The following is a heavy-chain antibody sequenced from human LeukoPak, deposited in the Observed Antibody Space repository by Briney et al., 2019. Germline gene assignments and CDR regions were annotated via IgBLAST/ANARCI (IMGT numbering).Heavy chain of an antibody. CDR1: GGSISSYY. V-gene: IGHV4-59*01. CDR2: IYYSGST. J-gene: IGHJ6*03. CDR3: ARGQVALNQLERPLYYYYYMDV. D-gene: IGHD1-1*01. Sequence: SETLSLTCTVSGGSISSYYWSWIRQPPGKGLEWIGYIYYSGSTNYNPSLKSRVTISVDTSKNQFSLKLSSVTAADTAVYYCARGQVALNQLERPLYYYYYMDVWGKGTTVTVSS.